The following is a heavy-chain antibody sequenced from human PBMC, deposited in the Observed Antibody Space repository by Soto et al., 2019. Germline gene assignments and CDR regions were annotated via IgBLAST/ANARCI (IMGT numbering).Heavy chain of an antibody. V-gene: IGHV3-23*01. CDR3: AKGPYNDFWSGYHYFAS. CDR2: ISGSGGST. J-gene: IGHJ4*02. CDR1: GFTFSSYA. D-gene: IGHD3-3*01. Sequence: GGSLRLSCAASGFTFSSYAMSWVRQAPGKGLEWVSAISGSGGSTYYADSVKGRFTISRDNSKNTLYLQMNSLRAEDTAVYYWAKGPYNDFWSGYHYFASGGQETRVTVSS.